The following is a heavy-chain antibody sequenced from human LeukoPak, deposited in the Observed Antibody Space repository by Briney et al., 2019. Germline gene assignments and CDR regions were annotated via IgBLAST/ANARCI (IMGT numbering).Heavy chain of an antibody. D-gene: IGHD3-10*01. CDR3: ARGGTMVRGEQDDAFDI. Sequence: SETLSLTCTVSGGSISSYYWSWIRQPPGKGLEWIGYIYYSGSTNYNPSLKSRVTISVDKSKNQFSLKLSSVTAADTAVYYCARGGTMVRGEQDDAFDIWGQGTMVTVSS. J-gene: IGHJ3*02. CDR1: GGSISSYY. CDR2: IYYSGST. V-gene: IGHV4-59*01.